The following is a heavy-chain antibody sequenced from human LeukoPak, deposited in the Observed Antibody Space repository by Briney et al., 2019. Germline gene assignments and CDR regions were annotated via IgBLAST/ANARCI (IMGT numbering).Heavy chain of an antibody. J-gene: IGHJ5*02. CDR3: AGSWGSWFDT. CDR2: INPNSGDT. V-gene: IGHV1-2*02. CDR1: GYILSGYY. D-gene: IGHD3-16*01. Sequence: ASVKVSCNSSGYILSGYYLHWLRQAPGASLEWMGWINPNSGDTNSAQKFHGRVTMTWDTSISAVYMVLTGLRFDDTAVYFCAGSWGSWFDTWGQGTLVTVSS.